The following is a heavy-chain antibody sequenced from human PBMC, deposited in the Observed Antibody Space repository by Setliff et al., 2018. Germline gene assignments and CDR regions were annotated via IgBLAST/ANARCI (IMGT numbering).Heavy chain of an antibody. J-gene: IGHJ4*02. V-gene: IGHV4-34*01. Sequence: SETLSLTCAVYGGSFSGYYWSWIRQPPGKGLEWIGEINHSGSTNYNPSLKSRLTITKDTSKNQVVLTMTNMDPVDTATYYCAHVVYPLRYFDWLLFRGYFDYWGQGTLVTVSS. D-gene: IGHD3-9*01. CDR2: INHSGST. CDR1: GGSFSGYY. CDR3: AHVVYPLRYFDWLLFRGYFDY.